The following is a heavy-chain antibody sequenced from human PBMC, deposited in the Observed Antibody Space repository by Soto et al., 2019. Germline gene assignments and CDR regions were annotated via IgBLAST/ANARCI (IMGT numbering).Heavy chain of an antibody. V-gene: IGHV1-69*13. CDR1: GGTFSSYA. CDR2: IIPIFGTA. CDR3: AKYYYDSSGYYSDYYYGMDV. D-gene: IGHD3-22*01. J-gene: IGHJ6*02. Sequence: SVKVSCKASGGTFSSYAISWVRQAPGQGLEWMGGIIPIFGTANYAQKFQGRVTITADESTSTAYMVLSSLRSEDTAVHYCAKYYYDSSGYYSDYYYGMDVWGQGTTVTVSS.